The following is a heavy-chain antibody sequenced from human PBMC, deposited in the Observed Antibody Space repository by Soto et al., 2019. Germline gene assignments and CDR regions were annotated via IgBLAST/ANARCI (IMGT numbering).Heavy chain of an antibody. CDR3: ARGGHVVVVTAAFDY. J-gene: IGHJ4*02. V-gene: IGHV1-46*03. CDR2: INPSGGHT. CDR1: GNTFSNYY. Sequence: QVQLVQSGAEVKKPGASVKVSCKASGNTFSNYYIHWVRQAPGQGLEWMGTINPSGGHTTYAQKLLGRVNMTRDTATSTLYMELTGLGSEDTAVYFCARGGHVVVVTAAFDYWGQGTLVTVSS. D-gene: IGHD2-21*02.